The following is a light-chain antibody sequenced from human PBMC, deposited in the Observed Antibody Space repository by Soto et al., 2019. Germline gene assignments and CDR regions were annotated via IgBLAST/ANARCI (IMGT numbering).Light chain of an antibody. CDR1: QSVSSSY. CDR2: DTS. Sequence: IALTQSPGTVSWSRMGRGTGSCRAIQSVSSSYFASYQQQPGQAPRLVIFDTSTTATAIPARFSGSGSGTDFTLTISCLEPEDVAVYYCQQGGNRPPRTFCQGT. CDR3: QQGGNRPPRT. V-gene: IGKV3D-20*02. J-gene: IGKJ1*01.